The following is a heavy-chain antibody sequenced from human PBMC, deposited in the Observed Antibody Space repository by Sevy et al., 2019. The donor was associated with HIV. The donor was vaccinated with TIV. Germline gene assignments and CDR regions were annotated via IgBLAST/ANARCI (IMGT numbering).Heavy chain of an antibody. CDR1: GYTLIKLS. Sequence: ASVKVSCKVSGYTLIKLSMHWVRQAPGKGLEWMGSFDPEDGETIYAQKFQGRLTMTEDTSTDTAYMDLSSLRSEDTAVYFCATTKDYYESSGSPFDYWGQGTVVTVSS. V-gene: IGHV1-24*01. J-gene: IGHJ4*02. CDR2: FDPEDGET. D-gene: IGHD3-22*01. CDR3: ATTKDYYESSGSPFDY.